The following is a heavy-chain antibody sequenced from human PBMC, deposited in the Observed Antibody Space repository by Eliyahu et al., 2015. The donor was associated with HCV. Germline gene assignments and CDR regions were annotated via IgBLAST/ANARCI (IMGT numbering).Heavy chain of an antibody. V-gene: IGHV3-7*05. CDR2: IKQDGSEK. J-gene: IGHJ5*02. Sequence: EVQLVESGGGLVQPGGSLRLSCAASGFTFSSYWXXWVRQAPGKGLEXVANIKQDGSEKYYVDSVKGRFTISRDNAKNSLYLQMNSLRAEDTAVYYCARDRAKNAYYDILTGYLSPGGWFDPWGQGTLVTVSS. CDR3: ARDRAKNAYYDILTGYLSPGGWFDP. CDR1: GFTFSSYW. D-gene: IGHD3-9*01.